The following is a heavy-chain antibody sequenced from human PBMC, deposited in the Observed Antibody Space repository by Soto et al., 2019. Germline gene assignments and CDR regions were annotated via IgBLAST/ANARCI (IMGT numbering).Heavy chain of an antibody. V-gene: IGHV3-48*02. D-gene: IGHD6-19*01. J-gene: IGHJ3*02. CDR2: ISSSSSTI. Sequence: GGSLRLSCAVSGFTFSSYSMNWVRQAPGKGLEWVSYISSSSSTIYYADSVKGRFTISRDNAKNSLYLQMNSLRDEDTAVYYCAKVNSGWYPQAAFDIWGQGTTVTVSS. CDR1: GFTFSSYS. CDR3: AKVNSGWYPQAAFDI.